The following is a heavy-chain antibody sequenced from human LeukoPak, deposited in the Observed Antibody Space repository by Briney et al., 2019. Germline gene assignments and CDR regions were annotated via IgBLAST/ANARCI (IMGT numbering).Heavy chain of an antibody. Sequence: ASVKVSCKASGYTFTGYYMHWVRQAPGQGLEWMGWINPNSGGTNYAQKFQGRVTMTRDTSISTAYMELSRLRSDDTAVYYCAGVGVDIVATLNYWGQGTLVTVSS. CDR1: GYTFTGYY. CDR3: AGVGVDIVATLNY. D-gene: IGHD5-12*01. J-gene: IGHJ4*02. V-gene: IGHV1-2*02. CDR2: INPNSGGT.